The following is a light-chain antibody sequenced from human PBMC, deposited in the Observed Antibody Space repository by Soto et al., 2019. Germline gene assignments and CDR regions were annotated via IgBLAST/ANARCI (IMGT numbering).Light chain of an antibody. CDR2: EVS. CDR1: STDVGGYNY. CDR3: SSYTSSSTLEV. V-gene: IGLV2-14*01. J-gene: IGLJ3*02. Sequence: QSALTQPPSAAGSPGQSVTISCTGTSTDVGGYNYVSWYQQYPGKAPKLMIYEVSNRPSGVSNRFSGSKSGNTASLTISGLQAEDEADYYCSSYTSSSTLEVFGGGTKLTVL.